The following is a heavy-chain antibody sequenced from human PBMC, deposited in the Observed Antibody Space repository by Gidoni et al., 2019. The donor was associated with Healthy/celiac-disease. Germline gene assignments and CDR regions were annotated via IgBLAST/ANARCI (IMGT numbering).Heavy chain of an antibody. D-gene: IGHD5-18*01. CDR3: ARAVQHRSHNRYSYGYNLER. CDR2: INASNCNT. Sequence: QVQLVQSGAEVKKPGASVQVSCKASGYTLPSSALPWVRQAPGQRLEWMGWINASNCNTRYSKKFQGRVTITRETSASTAYMELSSLRSEDTAVYYCARAVQHRSHNRYSYGYNLERWGQGTLVTVSS. J-gene: IGHJ4*02. CDR1: GYTLPSSA. V-gene: IGHV1-3*01.